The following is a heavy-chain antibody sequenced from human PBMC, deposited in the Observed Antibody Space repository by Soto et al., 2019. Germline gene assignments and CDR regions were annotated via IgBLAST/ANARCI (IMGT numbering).Heavy chain of an antibody. D-gene: IGHD2-21*01. CDR3: ARLSGDHSAFFSYGMDA. CDR1: GFTFDTYW. Sequence: GSLRPSCAASGFTFDTYWMNWVRQAPGKGPEWLPGINSDGTIGSYADSVEGRFTISRDNARNTLSLQMNSLRADDTAVYYCARLSGDHSAFFSYGMDAWGQGTTVTVSS. J-gene: IGHJ6*02. CDR2: INSDGTIG. V-gene: IGHV3-74*01.